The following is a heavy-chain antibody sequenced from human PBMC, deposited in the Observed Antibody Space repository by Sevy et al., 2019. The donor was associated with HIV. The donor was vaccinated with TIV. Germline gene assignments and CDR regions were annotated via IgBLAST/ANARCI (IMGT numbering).Heavy chain of an antibody. Sequence: GGSLRLSCAASGFTFSSYGMHWVRQAPGKGLEWVAVISYDGSNKYYADSVKGRFTISRDNSKNTLYLQMNSLRAEDTAVYYCAKPYDFWSGYNRENWFYTWGQGTLVTVSS. D-gene: IGHD3-3*01. CDR1: GFTFSSYG. J-gene: IGHJ5*02. V-gene: IGHV3-30*18. CDR3: AKPYDFWSGYNRENWFYT. CDR2: ISYDGSNK.